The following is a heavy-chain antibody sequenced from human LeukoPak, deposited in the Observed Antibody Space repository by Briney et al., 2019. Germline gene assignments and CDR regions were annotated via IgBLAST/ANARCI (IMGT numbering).Heavy chain of an antibody. CDR1: GFTFSNYW. Sequence: QPGGSLRLSCAASGFTFSNYWMHWVRQAPGKGLVWVSRMNSDGSSRNYADSVKGRFTISRDNAKNTVYLQMNSLRAEDTAVYYCASASSHRIAAGGDYWGQGILVTVYS. J-gene: IGHJ4*02. V-gene: IGHV3-74*01. CDR3: ASASSHRIAAGGDY. D-gene: IGHD6-13*01. CDR2: MNSDGSSR.